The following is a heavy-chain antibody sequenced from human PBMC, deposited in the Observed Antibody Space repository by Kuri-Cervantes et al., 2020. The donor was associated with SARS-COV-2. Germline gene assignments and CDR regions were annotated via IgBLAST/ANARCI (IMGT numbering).Heavy chain of an antibody. V-gene: IGHV4-39*01. CDR3: ARLEWRYDY. Sequence: GSLRLSCTVSGGSIGSSHYWGWIRQPPGKGPEWIGSIRNGGSTYFNPSLKSRVSISVDTSKNHVSLRLTSVTAADTAVYFCARLEWRYDYWGQGTLVTVSS. CDR2: IRNGGST. J-gene: IGHJ4*02. CDR1: GGSIGSSHY. D-gene: IGHD5-12*01.